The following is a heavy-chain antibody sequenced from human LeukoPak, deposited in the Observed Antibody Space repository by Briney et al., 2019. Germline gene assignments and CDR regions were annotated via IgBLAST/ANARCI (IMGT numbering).Heavy chain of an antibody. J-gene: IGHJ1*01. Sequence: SETLSLTCAVYGGSFSGYYWSWIRQPPGKGLEWIGEINHSGSTNYNPSLKSRVTISVDTSKNQFSLKLSSVTAADTAVYYCARPQKGYCSSTSCYQYFQHWGQGTLVTVSS. CDR2: INHSGST. CDR1: GGSFSGYY. D-gene: IGHD2-2*01. V-gene: IGHV4-34*01. CDR3: ARPQKGYCSSTSCYQYFQH.